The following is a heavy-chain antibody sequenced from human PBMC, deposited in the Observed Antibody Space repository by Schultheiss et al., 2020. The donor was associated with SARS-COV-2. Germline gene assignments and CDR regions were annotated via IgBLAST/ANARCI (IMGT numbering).Heavy chain of an antibody. CDR2: IKQDGSEK. D-gene: IGHD4-17*01. V-gene: IGHV3-7*01. CDR1: GFTFSSYW. CDR3: ARGSRLRNSISYYYGMDV. J-gene: IGHJ6*02. Sequence: GGSLRLSCAASGFTFSSYWMSWVRQAPGKGLEWVANIKQDGSEKYYVDSVKGRFTISRDNAKNTLYLQMNSLRAEDTAVYYCARGSRLRNSISYYYGMDVWGQGTTVTVSS.